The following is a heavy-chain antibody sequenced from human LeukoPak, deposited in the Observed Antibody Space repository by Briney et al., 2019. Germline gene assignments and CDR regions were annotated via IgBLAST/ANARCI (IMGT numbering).Heavy chain of an antibody. V-gene: IGHV1-2*02. CDR2: INPNSGGK. CDR3: ARGAFTSHYDY. Sequence: ASVKVSCKASGYTFTGYYMHWVRQAPGQGREWWGWINPNSGGKNYAQKFQGRVTMTRDASISTAYLQLSRLRSDDTAVYYCARGAFTSHYDYWGQGPLLPVSS. CDR1: GYTFTGYY. D-gene: IGHD2-2*01. J-gene: IGHJ4*02.